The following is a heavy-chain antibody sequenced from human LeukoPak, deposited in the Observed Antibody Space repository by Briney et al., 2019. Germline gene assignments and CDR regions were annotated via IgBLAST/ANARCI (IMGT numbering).Heavy chain of an antibody. CDR2: IIPIFGTA. D-gene: IGHD6-13*01. V-gene: IGHV1-69*13. J-gene: IGHJ5*02. CDR3: AGEAAGPILGFPNWFDP. Sequence: SVKVSCKASGGTFSSYAISWVRQAPGQGLEWMGGIIPIFGTANYAQKFQGRVTITADESTSTAYMELSSLRSEDTAVYYCAGEAAGPILGFPNWFDPWGQGTLVTVSS. CDR1: GGTFSSYA.